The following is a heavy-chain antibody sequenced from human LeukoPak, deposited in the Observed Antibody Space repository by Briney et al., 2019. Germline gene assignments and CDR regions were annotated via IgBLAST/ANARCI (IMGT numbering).Heavy chain of an antibody. D-gene: IGHD6-13*01. CDR3: ARDSGWFRFDY. CDR2: IKEDGSEK. V-gene: IGHV3-7*03. CDR1: GFTFSSCA. J-gene: IGHJ4*02. Sequence: GGSLRLSCAASGFTFSSCAMHWVRQAPGKGLEWVANIKEDGSEKYYVDSVKGRFTISRDNAKNSLYLQVSSLRAEDTAVYYCARDSGWFRFDYWGRGTLVTVSS.